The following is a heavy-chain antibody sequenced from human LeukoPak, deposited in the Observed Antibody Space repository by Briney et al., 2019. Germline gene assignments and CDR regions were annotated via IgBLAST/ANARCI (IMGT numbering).Heavy chain of an antibody. J-gene: IGHJ5*02. CDR3: AHRRMYTNDHGLINWLDP. CDR1: GFSLSTSGVG. D-gene: IGHD2-2*02. V-gene: IGHV2-5*02. CDR2: IYWDDDK. Sequence: SGPTLVNPTQTLTLTCTFSGFSLSTSGVGVGWIRQPPGKALEWLALIYWDDDKRYSPSLKSRLTITKDTSKNQVVLTMTNMDPEDTATYYCAHRRMYTNDHGLINWLDPWGQGTLVTVSS.